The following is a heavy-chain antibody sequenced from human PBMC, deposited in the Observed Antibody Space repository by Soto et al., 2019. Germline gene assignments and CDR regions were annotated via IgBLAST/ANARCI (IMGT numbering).Heavy chain of an antibody. CDR2: ISYDGSNK. D-gene: IGHD4-17*01. J-gene: IGHJ4*02. CDR1: GFTFSSYA. CDR3: ARAYGGRRFDY. Sequence: QVQLVESGGGVVQPGRSLRLYCAASGFTFSSYAMHWVRQAPGKGLEWVAVISYDGSNKYYADSVKGRFTISRDNSKNTLYLQMNSLRAEDTAVYYCARAYGGRRFDYWGQGTLVTVSS. V-gene: IGHV3-30-3*01.